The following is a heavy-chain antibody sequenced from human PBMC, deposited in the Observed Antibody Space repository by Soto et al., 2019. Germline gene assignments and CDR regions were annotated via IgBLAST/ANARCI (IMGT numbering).Heavy chain of an antibody. CDR2: ITYDGSNK. V-gene: IGHV3-30*03. CDR1: GFTFSSYG. J-gene: IGHJ4*02. Sequence: QVQLVESGGGVVQPGRSLRLSCAASGFTFSSYGMHWVRQAPGKGLEWVAVITYDGSNKYSADSVKGRFTIYRDNSKNTLYLQMNSRRAEGTAVYYCASGREYYFDYSCKGTLVTVSS. CDR3: ASGREYYFDY.